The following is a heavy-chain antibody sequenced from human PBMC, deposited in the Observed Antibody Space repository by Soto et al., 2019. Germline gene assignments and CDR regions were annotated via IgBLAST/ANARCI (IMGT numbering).Heavy chain of an antibody. CDR3: AKATRERDAFDI. CDR1: VFTFSDYY. D-gene: IGHD1-26*01. V-gene: IGHV3-11*01. CDR2: ISSSGSTI. J-gene: IGHJ3*02. Sequence: VGSLRLSCASSVFTFSDYYMSWIRHSPGKGLEWVSYISSSGSTIYYADSVKGRFTIYRDNAKNSLYLQMNSLRAEDTAVYYCAKATRERDAFDIWGQGTMVTLSS.